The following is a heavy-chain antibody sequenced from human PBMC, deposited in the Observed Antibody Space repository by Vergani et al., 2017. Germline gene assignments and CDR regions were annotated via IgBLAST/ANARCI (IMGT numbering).Heavy chain of an antibody. J-gene: IGHJ6*03. CDR1: GGSFSGYY. CDR2: INHSGST. D-gene: IGHD2-2*01. CDR3: ARGRYCSSTSGYSTYYYYMDV. Sequence: QVQLQQWGAGLLKPSETLSLTCAVYGGSFSGYYWSWIRQPPGKGLEWIGEINHSGSTNYNPSLKSRVTISVDTSKNQCSLKLSSVTAADTAVYYCARGRYCSSTSGYSTYYYYMDVWGKGTTVTVSS. V-gene: IGHV4-34*01.